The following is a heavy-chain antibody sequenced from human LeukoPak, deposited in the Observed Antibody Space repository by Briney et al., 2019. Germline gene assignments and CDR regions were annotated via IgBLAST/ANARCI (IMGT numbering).Heavy chain of an antibody. CDR2: ISSRGNNA. CDR3: AKDIQLST. J-gene: IGHJ3*01. V-gene: IGHV3-23*01. Sequence: VGSLRLSCAVSGFTYRDAAMTWVRQAPGKGLQWVSLISSRGNNAYYADSVKSRFTISRDNSKNTLSLQMNSLRVEDTAIYYCAKDIQLSTWGLGTMVTVSS. CDR1: GFTYRDAA. D-gene: IGHD5-24*01.